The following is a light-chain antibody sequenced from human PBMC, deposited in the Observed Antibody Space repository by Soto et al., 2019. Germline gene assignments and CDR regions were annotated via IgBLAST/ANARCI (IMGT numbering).Light chain of an antibody. J-gene: IGLJ1*01. CDR2: EVT. V-gene: IGLV2-8*01. CDR1: SSDVGANNY. Sequence: QSALTQPPSASGSPGQSGTISCTGTSSDVGANNYVSWYQQHPGKAPKLMIYEVTKRPSGVPDRFSGSKSVNTASLTVSGLQAEDEADYYCSSYAGANRVFGTGTKLTVL. CDR3: SSYAGANRV.